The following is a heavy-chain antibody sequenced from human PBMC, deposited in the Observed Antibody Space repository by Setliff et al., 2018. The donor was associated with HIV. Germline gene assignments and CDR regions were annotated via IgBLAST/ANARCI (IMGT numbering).Heavy chain of an antibody. V-gene: IGHV4-59*01. CDR1: GGSISRYY. CDR2: IYYSGST. CDR3: ARDLLGYCSSTSCHSHYMDV. Sequence: SETLSLTCTVSGGSISRYYWSWIRQPPGKGLEWIGYIYYSGSTNYNPSLKSRVTISVDTSKNQFSLKLSSVTAADTAVYYCARDLLGYCSSTSCHSHYMDVWGKGTTVTVSS. J-gene: IGHJ6*03. D-gene: IGHD2-2*01.